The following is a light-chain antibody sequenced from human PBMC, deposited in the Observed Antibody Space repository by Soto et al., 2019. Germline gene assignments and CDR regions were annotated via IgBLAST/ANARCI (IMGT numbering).Light chain of an antibody. CDR2: GAS. J-gene: IGKJ1*01. Sequence: IVLTQSPGTQSLSPVERATLSSRASQSVSSSYLAWYQQKPGRAPRLLIYGASSRATGIPDRFSGSGSGTDFTLTISRLEPEDFAVYYCQQYGSSPRTFGQGTKVDI. V-gene: IGKV3-20*01. CDR3: QQYGSSPRT. CDR1: QSVSSSY.